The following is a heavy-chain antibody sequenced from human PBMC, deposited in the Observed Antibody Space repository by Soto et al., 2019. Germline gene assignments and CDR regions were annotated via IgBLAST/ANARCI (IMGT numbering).Heavy chain of an antibody. D-gene: IGHD6-6*01. CDR3: ARSMYSTSAQLCYGMDV. CDR1: GYSIRSGYF. J-gene: IGHJ6*02. V-gene: IGHV4-38-2*01. CDR2: MYHSGIT. Sequence: SETLSLTCAVSGYSIRSGYFWGWIRQPPGKGLEWIGSMYHSGITYYNLSLKSRVTISVDTSKNQLSLKLSSATAADTAVYYCARSMYSTSAQLCYGMDVWGQGTTVTVSS.